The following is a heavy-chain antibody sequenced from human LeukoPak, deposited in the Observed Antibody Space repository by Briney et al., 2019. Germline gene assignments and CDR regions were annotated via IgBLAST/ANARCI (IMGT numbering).Heavy chain of an antibody. CDR2: ISSSSSYI. V-gene: IGHV3-21*01. D-gene: IGHD2-2*01. CDR3: ARENGVVPAATLDY. Sequence: GGSLRLSCAASGFTFSSSSMNWVRQAPGKGLEWVSSISSSSSYIYYADSVKGRFTISRDNAKNSLYLQMNSLRAEDTAVYYCARENGVVPAATLDYWGQGTLVPVSS. CDR1: GFTFSSSS. J-gene: IGHJ4*02.